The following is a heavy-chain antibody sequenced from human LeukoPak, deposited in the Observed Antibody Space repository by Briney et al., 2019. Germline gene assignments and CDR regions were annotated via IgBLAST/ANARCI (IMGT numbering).Heavy chain of an antibody. Sequence: GGSLGLSCAASGFTFSSYAMSWVRQAPGKGLEWVSAISGSGGSTYYADSVKGRFTISRDNSKNTLYLQMNSLRAEDTAVYYCAKEYYYDSSGYWSEAFDIWGQGTMVTVS. CDR1: GFTFSSYA. V-gene: IGHV3-23*01. J-gene: IGHJ3*02. CDR2: ISGSGGST. D-gene: IGHD3-22*01. CDR3: AKEYYYDSSGYWSEAFDI.